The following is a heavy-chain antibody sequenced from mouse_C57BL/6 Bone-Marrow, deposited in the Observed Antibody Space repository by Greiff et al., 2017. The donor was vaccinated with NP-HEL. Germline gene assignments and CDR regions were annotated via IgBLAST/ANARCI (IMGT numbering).Heavy chain of an antibody. V-gene: IGHV1-64*01. CDR2: IHPNSGST. CDR3: ARDYYYGSSYFGYAMDY. D-gene: IGHD1-1*01. CDR1: GYTFTSYW. Sequence: QVQLQQPGAELVKPGASVKLSCKASGYTFTSYWMHWVKQRPGQGLEWIGMIHPNSGSTNYNEKFKSKATLTVDKSSSTAYMQLSSLTSEDSAVYYCARDYYYGSSYFGYAMDYWGQGTSVTVSS. J-gene: IGHJ4*01.